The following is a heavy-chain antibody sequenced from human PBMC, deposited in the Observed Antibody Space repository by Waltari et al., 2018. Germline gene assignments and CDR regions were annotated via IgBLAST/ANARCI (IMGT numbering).Heavy chain of an antibody. J-gene: IGHJ4*02. Sequence: QVQLRESGPGLVKPSETLSLTCTVSGGSISSYYWSWIRQPPGKGLEWIGYIYYSGSTNYNPSLKSRVTISVDTSKNQFSLKLSSVTAADTAVYYCARAADSYGSWYFDYWGQGTLVTVSS. CDR1: GGSISSYY. CDR3: ARAADSYGSWYFDY. V-gene: IGHV4-59*01. D-gene: IGHD5-18*01. CDR2: IYYSGST.